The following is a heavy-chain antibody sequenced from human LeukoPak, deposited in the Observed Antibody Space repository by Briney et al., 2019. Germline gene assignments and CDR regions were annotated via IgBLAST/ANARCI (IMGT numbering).Heavy chain of an antibody. CDR3: ARDPQGREFDY. CDR2: IPYDGSNN. D-gene: IGHD1-26*01. J-gene: IGHJ4*02. CDR1: GFSFSSYV. Sequence: PGGSLRLSCAASGFSFSSYVMHWVRQAPGKGLEWVAFIPYDGSNNDYADSVKGRFTISRDNSKSTLYLQMNSLRVDDTAVYYCARDPQGREFDYWGQGTLVTVSS. V-gene: IGHV3-30*03.